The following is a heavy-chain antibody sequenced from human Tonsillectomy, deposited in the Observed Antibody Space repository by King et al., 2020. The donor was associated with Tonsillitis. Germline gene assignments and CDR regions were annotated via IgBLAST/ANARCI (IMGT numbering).Heavy chain of an antibody. J-gene: IGHJ6*02. CDR2: IRYDGSNK. CDR1: GFTFSSYG. V-gene: IGHV3-30*02. D-gene: IGHD4-23*01. Sequence: VQLVESGGGVVQPGGSLRLSCAASGFTFSSYGMHWVRQAPGKGLEWVAFIRYDGSNKYYADSVKGRFTISRDNSKNTLYLQMTSLRAEDTAVYYCAKALYGGADYYYYYGMDVWGQGTTVTVSS. CDR3: AKALYGGADYYYYYGMDV.